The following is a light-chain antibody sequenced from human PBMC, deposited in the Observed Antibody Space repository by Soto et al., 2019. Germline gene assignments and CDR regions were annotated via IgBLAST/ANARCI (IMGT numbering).Light chain of an antibody. CDR3: QQFRNWPWT. CDR2: TAS. V-gene: IGKV3-15*01. J-gene: IGKJ1*01. CDR1: QSISIN. Sequence: LELPPYPATLSVAPGDRVPLSCRASQSISINLAWYQHKPGQAPRLLMQTASSRASGVPARISGSGSGTEFTLTISSLQSEDFAVYYCQQFRNWPWTFGQGTKVDIK.